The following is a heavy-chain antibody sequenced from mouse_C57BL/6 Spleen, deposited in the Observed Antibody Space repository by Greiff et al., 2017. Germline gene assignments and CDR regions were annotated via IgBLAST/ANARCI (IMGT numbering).Heavy chain of an antibody. CDR3: ARRDYSNYDYYAMDY. D-gene: IGHD2-5*01. J-gene: IGHJ4*01. CDR2: IYPGSGST. V-gene: IGHV1-55*01. Sequence: VKLQQPGAELVKPGASVKMSCKASGYTFTSYWITWVKQRPGQGLEWIGDIYPGSGSTNYNEKFKSKATLTVDTSSSTAYMRLSSLTSEDSAVYYCARRDYSNYDYYAMDYWGQGTSVTVSS. CDR1: GYTFTSYW.